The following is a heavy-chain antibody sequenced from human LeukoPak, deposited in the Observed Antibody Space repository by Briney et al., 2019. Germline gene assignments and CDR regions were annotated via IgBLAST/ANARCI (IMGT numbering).Heavy chain of an antibody. V-gene: IGHV3-21*01. CDR3: ARGRYDALAGYQPPYFDY. Sequence: PGGSLRLSCAASGFTFSNYNINWVRQAPGKGLEWVSSISISSSYIYYADSVKGRFTISRDNAKDPLYLQMNSLRAEDTAVYYRARGRYDALAGYQPPYFDYWGQGTLVTVSS. D-gene: IGHD3-9*01. CDR1: GFTFSNYN. CDR2: ISISSSYI. J-gene: IGHJ4*02.